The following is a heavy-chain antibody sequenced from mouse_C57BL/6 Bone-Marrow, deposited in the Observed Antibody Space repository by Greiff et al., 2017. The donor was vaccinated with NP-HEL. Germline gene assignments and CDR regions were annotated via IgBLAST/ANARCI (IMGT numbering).Heavy chain of an antibody. D-gene: IGHD1-1*01. J-gene: IGHJ4*01. CDR1: GFSLTSYG. CDR3: ARYGSSYYAMDY. Sequence: QVQLKQSGPGLVQPSQSLSITCTVSGFSLTSYGVHWVRQSPGQGLEWLGVLWRGGSTDYNAAFMSRLSITKDNSKSQVFFKMNSLQADDTAIYYCARYGSSYYAMDYWGQGTSVTVSS. V-gene: IGHV2-5*01. CDR2: LWRGGST.